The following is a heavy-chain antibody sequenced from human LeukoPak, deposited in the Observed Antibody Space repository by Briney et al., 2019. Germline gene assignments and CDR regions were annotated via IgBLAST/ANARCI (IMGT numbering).Heavy chain of an antibody. J-gene: IGHJ6*03. V-gene: IGHV1-8*03. Sequence: GASVKVSCKASVYTFTSYDINWVRQATGQGLEGMGWMNPNSGNTGYAQKFQGRVTITRNTSISTAYLELSSLRSEDTAVYYCARGRWLQLRPYYYYMDVWGKGTTVTVSS. CDR1: VYTFTSYD. D-gene: IGHD5-24*01. CDR3: ARGRWLQLRPYYYYMDV. CDR2: MNPNSGNT.